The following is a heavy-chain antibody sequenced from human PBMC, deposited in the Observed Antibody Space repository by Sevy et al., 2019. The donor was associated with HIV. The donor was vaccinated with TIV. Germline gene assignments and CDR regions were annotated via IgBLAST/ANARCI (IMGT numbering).Heavy chain of an antibody. CDR3: ARETVTTLYYYYYGMDV. Sequence: GGSLRLSCAASGFTFSSYGMHWVRQAPGKGLEWVAVIWYDGSNKYYAYSVKGRFTTSRDNSKKTLYLQMNSLRAEDTAVYYCARETVTTLYYYYYGMDVWGQGTTVTVSS. D-gene: IGHD4-4*01. J-gene: IGHJ6*02. CDR2: IWYDGSNK. CDR1: GFTFSSYG. V-gene: IGHV3-33*01.